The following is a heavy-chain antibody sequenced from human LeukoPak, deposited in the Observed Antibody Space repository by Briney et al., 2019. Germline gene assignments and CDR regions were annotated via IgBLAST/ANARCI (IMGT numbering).Heavy chain of an antibody. CDR3: ARGPYDILTGYYNWYFDL. V-gene: IGHV1-69*06. Sequence: GASVKVSCKASGGTFSSYAISWVRQAPGQGLEWMGGIIPIFGTANYAQKFQGRVTITADKSTSTAYMELRSLRSDDTAVYYCARGPYDILTGYYNWYFDLWGRGTLVTVSS. CDR2: IIPIFGTA. J-gene: IGHJ2*01. CDR1: GGTFSSYA. D-gene: IGHD3-9*01.